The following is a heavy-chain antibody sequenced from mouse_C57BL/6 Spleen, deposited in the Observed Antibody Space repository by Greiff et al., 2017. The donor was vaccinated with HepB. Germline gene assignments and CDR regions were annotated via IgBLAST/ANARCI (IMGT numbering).Heavy chain of an antibody. V-gene: IGHV1-54*01. J-gene: IGHJ2*01. CDR1: GYAFTNYL. CDR2: INPGSGGT. D-gene: IGHD1-1*01. CDR3: ARSTVVSFYYFDY. Sequence: VQLQQSGAELVRPGPSVKVSCKASGYAFTNYLIEWVKQRPGQGLEWIGVINPGSGGTNYNEKFKGKATLTADKSSSTAYMQLSSLTSEDSAVYFCARSTVVSFYYFDYWGQGTTLTVSS.